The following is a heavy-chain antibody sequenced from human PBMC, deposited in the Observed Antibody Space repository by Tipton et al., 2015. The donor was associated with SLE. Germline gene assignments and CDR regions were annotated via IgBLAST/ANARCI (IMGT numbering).Heavy chain of an antibody. V-gene: IGHV4-39*07. CDR3: ATDSSGWYHFDY. Sequence: TLSLTCTVSGGSISSGGYYWSWIRQPPGKGLEWIGSIYYSGSTYYNPSLKSRVTISVDTSKNQFSLKLSSVTAADTAVYYCATDSSGWYHFDYWGQGTLVTVAS. CDR2: IYYSGST. D-gene: IGHD6-19*01. J-gene: IGHJ4*02. CDR1: GGSISSGGYY.